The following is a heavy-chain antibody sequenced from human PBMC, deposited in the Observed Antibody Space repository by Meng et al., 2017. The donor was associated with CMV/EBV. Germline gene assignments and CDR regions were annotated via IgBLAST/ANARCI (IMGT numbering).Heavy chain of an antibody. CDR2: MNPNSGNT. D-gene: IGHD2-2*02. CDR3: ARGHYYCRGISCYSLDY. Sequence: ASVKVSCKASGYTFTTYDLNWVRQAPGQGLEWMGWMNPNSGNTGSAQKFQGRVTFSRNTSKNTAYMELSSLRSEDTAVYYCARGHYYCRGISCYSLDYWGQGTLVTVSS. J-gene: IGHJ4*02. CDR1: GYTFTTYD. V-gene: IGHV1-8*03.